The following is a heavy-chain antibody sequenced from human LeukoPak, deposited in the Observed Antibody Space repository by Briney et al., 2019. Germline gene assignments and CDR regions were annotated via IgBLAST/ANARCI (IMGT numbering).Heavy chain of an antibody. V-gene: IGHV4-61*02. D-gene: IGHD2-2*03. CDR2: IYTSGST. J-gene: IGHJ3*02. CDR3: AREGALGLTRDAFDI. Sequence: KSSETLSLTCTVSGGSISSGSYYWSWIRQPAGKGLEWIGRIYTSGSTNYNPSLKSRVTISVDTSKNQFSLKLSSVTAADTAVYYCAREGALGLTRDAFDIWGQGTMVTVSS. CDR1: GGSISSGSYY.